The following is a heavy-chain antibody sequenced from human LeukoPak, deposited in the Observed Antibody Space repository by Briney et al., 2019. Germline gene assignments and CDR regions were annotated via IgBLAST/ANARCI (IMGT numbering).Heavy chain of an antibody. Sequence: GGSLRLSCAGSGFTFSSYAMHWVRQAPGKGLAWVAVISYDGSNKYYADSVKGRFTISRDNSKNTLYLQMNSLRAEDAAVYYCARANVPYGDYGRGGLDYWGQGTLVTVSS. CDR1: GFTFSSYA. CDR2: ISYDGSNK. D-gene: IGHD4-17*01. CDR3: ARANVPYGDYGRGGLDY. V-gene: IGHV3-30-3*01. J-gene: IGHJ4*02.